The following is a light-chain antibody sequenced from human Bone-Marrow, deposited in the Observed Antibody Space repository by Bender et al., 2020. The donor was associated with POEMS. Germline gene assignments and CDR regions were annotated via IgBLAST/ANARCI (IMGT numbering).Light chain of an antibody. J-gene: IGLJ2*01. Sequence: QSALTQPASVSGSPGQSITISCTGTSSDVGGYNYVSWYQQHPGKAPKLMIYDVSNRPSGVSNRFSGSKSGNTASLTISGLQAEDEADYYCCSYAGNNVDVIFGGGTKLTVL. CDR1: SSDVGGYNY. CDR2: DVS. V-gene: IGLV2-14*01. CDR3: CSYAGNNVDVI.